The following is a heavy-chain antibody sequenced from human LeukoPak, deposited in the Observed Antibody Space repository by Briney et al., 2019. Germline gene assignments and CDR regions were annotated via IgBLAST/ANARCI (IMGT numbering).Heavy chain of an antibody. CDR1: GFTFSNYW. CDR3: ARGVSFRFRYYDS. CDR2: INSDGINT. J-gene: IGHJ4*02. V-gene: IGHV3-74*01. D-gene: IGHD3-16*02. Sequence: PGGSLRLSCAASGFTFSNYWMHWVRQAPGKGLVWVSRINSDGINTSYADSVKGRFTISRDNAKNTLNLQMNSLRAEDTAVYYCARGVSFRFRYYDSWGQGTLVTVSS.